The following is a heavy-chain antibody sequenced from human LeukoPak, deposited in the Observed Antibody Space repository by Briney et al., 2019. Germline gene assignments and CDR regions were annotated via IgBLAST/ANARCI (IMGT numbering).Heavy chain of an antibody. D-gene: IGHD6-13*01. Sequence: SETLSLTCTVSGGSISSYYWSWIRQPPGKGLEWIGYIYYSGSTNYNPSLKSRVTISVDTSKNQFSLKLSSVTAADTAVYYCARGSINYSGSWYPVDYWGQGTLVTVSS. CDR3: ARGSINYSGSWYPVDY. CDR1: GGSISSYY. J-gene: IGHJ4*02. V-gene: IGHV4-59*01. CDR2: IYYSGST.